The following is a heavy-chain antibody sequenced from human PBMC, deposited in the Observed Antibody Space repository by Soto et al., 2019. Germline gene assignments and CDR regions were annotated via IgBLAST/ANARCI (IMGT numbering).Heavy chain of an antibody. CDR1: GFTFSSYA. J-gene: IGHJ4*02. CDR2: ISYDGSNK. CDR3: ARASGVVDYFDY. Sequence: QVQLVESGGGVVQPGRSLRLSCAASGFTFSSYAMHWVRQAPGKGREWVEVISYDGSNKYYADSVKGRFTISRDNSKNTLYLQMNSLRAEDTAVYYCARASGVVDYFDYWGQGTLVTVSS. D-gene: IGHD2-15*01. V-gene: IGHV3-30-3*01.